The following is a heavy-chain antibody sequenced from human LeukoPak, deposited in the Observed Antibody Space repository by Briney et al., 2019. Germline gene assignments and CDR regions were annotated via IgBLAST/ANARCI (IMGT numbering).Heavy chain of an antibody. CDR3: VSSLRGYSWNY. CDR2: IKTDGIEK. Sequence: GGSLRLSCAASVFTFSNDWMHWVRQAPGKGLEWVAHIKTDGIEKYYVDSVKGGFTISRDNAKNSLSLQMNSLRVEDTAVYYCVSSLRGYSWNYWGQGTVVTVSS. D-gene: IGHD1-1*01. V-gene: IGHV3-7*01. CDR1: VFTFSNDW. J-gene: IGHJ4*02.